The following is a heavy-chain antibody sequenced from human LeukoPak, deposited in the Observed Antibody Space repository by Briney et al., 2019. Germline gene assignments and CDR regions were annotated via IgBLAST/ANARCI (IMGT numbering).Heavy chain of an antibody. CDR1: GGSISSYY. J-gene: IGHJ5*02. CDR2: IYYSGST. V-gene: IGHV4-59*01. D-gene: IGHD3-10*01. Sequence: SETLSLTCTISGGSISSYYWSWIRQPPGKGLEWIGYIYYSGSTNYNPSLKSRVTISVDTSKNQFSLKLSSVTAADTAVYYCARVRGSGSYYNPLKYNWFDPWGQGTLVTVSS. CDR3: ARVRGSGSYYNPLKYNWFDP.